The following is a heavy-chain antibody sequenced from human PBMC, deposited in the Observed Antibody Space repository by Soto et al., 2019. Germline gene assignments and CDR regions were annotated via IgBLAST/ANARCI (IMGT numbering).Heavy chain of an antibody. D-gene: IGHD5-12*01. J-gene: IGHJ4*02. CDR1: GYTFTSYG. V-gene: IGHV1-18*01. CDR2: ISAYNGNT. Sequence: ASVKVSCKASGYTFTSYGISWVRQAPGQGLEWMGWISAYNGNTNYAQKLQGRVTMTTDTSTSTAYMELRSLRSDDTAVYYCARVLGYSGYDPFTPPGYWGQGTLVTVSS. CDR3: ARVLGYSGYDPFTPPGY.